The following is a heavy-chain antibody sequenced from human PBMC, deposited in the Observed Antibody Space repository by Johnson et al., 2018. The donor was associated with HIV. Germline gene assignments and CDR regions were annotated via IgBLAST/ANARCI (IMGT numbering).Heavy chain of an antibody. V-gene: IGHV3-74*02. CDR2: ISGDGSSS. J-gene: IGHJ3*01. CDR3: VRTSCTGARCLGYDPFDV. CDR1: GFTISTFW. Sequence: VQLVESGGGVVRPGGSLRLSCEVSGFTISTFWMHWVRQVPGKGLMWVSRISGDGSSSSYADSVKGRFTISRDNAKNTLYLQLNSLRAEDTAVYYCVRTSCTGARCLGYDPFDVWGQGTMVTVSS. D-gene: IGHD3-16*01.